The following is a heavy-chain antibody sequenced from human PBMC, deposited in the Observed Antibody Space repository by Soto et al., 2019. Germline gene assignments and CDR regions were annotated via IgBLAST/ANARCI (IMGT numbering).Heavy chain of an antibody. J-gene: IGHJ4*02. CDR2: IYYSGST. CDR3: ARAPVGLDTISYFDY. D-gene: IGHD3-3*01. V-gene: IGHV4-61*01. CDR1: GDSVTSGNYY. Sequence: SETLSLTCTVSGDSVTSGNYYWSWIRQPPGKGLEWIGHIYYSGSTNYSPSLKSRVTISLDTPNNQFSLKVTSVTAADTPVYYCARAPVGLDTISYFDYWGQGKLVTV.